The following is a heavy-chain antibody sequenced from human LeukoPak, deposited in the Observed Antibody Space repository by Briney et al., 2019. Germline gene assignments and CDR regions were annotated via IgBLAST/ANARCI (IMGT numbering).Heavy chain of an antibody. J-gene: IGHJ5*02. CDR2: ISSSSSYT. CDR1: GFTFSDYY. V-gene: IGHV3-11*06. CDR3: ARDERGYCSSTSCNNWFDP. Sequence: GGSLRLSCAASGFTFSDYYMSWIRQAPGKGLEWASYISSSSSYTNYADSVKGRFTISRDNAKNSLYLQMNSLRAEDTAVYYCARDERGYCSSTSCNNWFDPWGRGTLVTVSS. D-gene: IGHD2-2*01.